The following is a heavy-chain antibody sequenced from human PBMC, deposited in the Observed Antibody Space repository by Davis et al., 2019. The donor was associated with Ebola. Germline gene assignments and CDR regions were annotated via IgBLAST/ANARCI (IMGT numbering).Heavy chain of an antibody. V-gene: IGHV4-59*01. CDR1: ADFFTTYY. D-gene: IGHD3-10*01. CDR2: IHSSGST. CDR3: ARGGPEGFGERDWYFDL. Sequence: MPSETLSLTCAVSADFFTTYYWNWIRQTPGKGLEWIGNIHSSGSTNYNPSLESRVTILVDTSKSQFSLRLNSMTAADTAVYYCARGGPEGFGERDWYFDLWGRGTLVTVSS. J-gene: IGHJ2*01.